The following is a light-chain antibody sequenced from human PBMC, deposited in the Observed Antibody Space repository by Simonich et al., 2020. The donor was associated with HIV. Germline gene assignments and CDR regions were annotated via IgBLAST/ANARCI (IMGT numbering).Light chain of an antibody. CDR1: QSVSSSY. CDR2: DAS. CDR3: QQYGSSPT. J-gene: IGKJ1*01. V-gene: IGKV3D-20*01. Sequence: EIVLTQSPGTLSLSPGERATLSCRASQSVSSSYLAWYQQKPGLAPRLLIYDASSRATGIPDRCSGSGSGTDFTLTISRLEPEDFAVYYCQQYGSSPTFGQGTKVEIK.